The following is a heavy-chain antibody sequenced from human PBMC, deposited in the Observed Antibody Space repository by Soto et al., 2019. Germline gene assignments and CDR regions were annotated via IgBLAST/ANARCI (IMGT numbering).Heavy chain of an antibody. V-gene: IGHV3-30*18. Sequence: QVQLVESGGGVVQPGRSLRLSCAASGFTFSSYGMHWVRQAPGKGLEWVAVISYDGSNKYYEDSVKGGFTISRDKSKNTLYLQMNSLRTAETAVYYCANGPYMTTNYFVPFDYWGQGTLVTVSS. J-gene: IGHJ4*02. CDR3: ANGPYMTTNYFVPFDY. D-gene: IGHD3-10*01. CDR1: GFTFSSYG. CDR2: ISYDGSNK.